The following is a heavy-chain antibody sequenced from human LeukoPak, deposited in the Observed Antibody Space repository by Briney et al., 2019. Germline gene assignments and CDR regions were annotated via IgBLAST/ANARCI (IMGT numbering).Heavy chain of an antibody. CDR1: GGSISSGSYY. J-gene: IGHJ4*02. CDR2: IYTSGST. V-gene: IGHV4-61*02. CDR3: ARGGYCSGGSCAIDY. Sequence: SETLSLTCTVSGGSISSGSYYWSWIRQPAGKGLEWIGRIYTSGSTNYNPSLKSRVTISVDTSKNQFSLKLSSVTAADTAVYYCARGGYCSGGSCAIDYWGQGTLVTVSS. D-gene: IGHD2-15*01.